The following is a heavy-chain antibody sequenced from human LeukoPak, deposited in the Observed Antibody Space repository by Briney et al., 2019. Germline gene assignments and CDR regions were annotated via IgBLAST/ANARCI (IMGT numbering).Heavy chain of an antibody. CDR3: ARASGLVSVYGMDV. CDR1: GYTFTSYG. V-gene: IGHV1-18*01. J-gene: IGHJ6*02. CDR2: ISAYNGNT. Sequence: ASVKVSCKASGYTFTSYGISWVRQAPGQGLEWMGWISAYNGNTNYAQKLQGRVTMTTDTSTSTAYMELSSLRSEDTAVYYCARASGLVSVYGMDVWGQGTTVTVSS. D-gene: IGHD6-6*01.